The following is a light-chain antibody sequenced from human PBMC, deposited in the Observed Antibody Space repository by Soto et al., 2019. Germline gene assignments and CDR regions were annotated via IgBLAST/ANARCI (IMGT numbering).Light chain of an antibody. Sequence: QSALTQPPSASGSPGQSVTISCIGTSSDVGRYNYVSWYQHHPGKAPKLIIYGVTKRPSGVPDRFSGSKSANTASLTVSGLQADDEADYYCSSYVGSNNYVFGTGTKVTVL. CDR3: SSYVGSNNYV. J-gene: IGLJ1*01. CDR2: GVT. V-gene: IGLV2-8*01. CDR1: SSDVGRYNY.